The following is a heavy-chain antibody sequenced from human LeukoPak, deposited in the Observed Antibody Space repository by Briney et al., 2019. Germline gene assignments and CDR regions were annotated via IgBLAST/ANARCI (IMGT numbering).Heavy chain of an antibody. Sequence: SVKVSCKASGGTFSSYAISWVRQAPGQGLEWMGRIIPILGIANYAQKFQGRVTITADKSTSTAYMELSSLRSEGTAVYYCARGEEAAGTDYWGQGTLVTVSS. D-gene: IGHD6-13*01. CDR2: IIPILGIA. CDR1: GGTFSSYA. J-gene: IGHJ4*02. CDR3: ARGEEAAGTDY. V-gene: IGHV1-69*04.